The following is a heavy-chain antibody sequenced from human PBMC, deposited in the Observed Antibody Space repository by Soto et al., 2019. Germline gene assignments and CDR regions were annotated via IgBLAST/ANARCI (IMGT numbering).Heavy chain of an antibody. D-gene: IGHD2-2*03. Sequence: EVQLLESGGGLVQPGGSLSLSCTASEFTFGSYAMSWVRQAPGKGLEWISGFPNCGATTSYADSVKGRFTVSSAKSKNTVYLQLNSLRAEDPALYFCAKVKVTGYSVLDSWGQGTLVTVSS. CDR1: EFTFGSYA. J-gene: IGHJ4*02. V-gene: IGHV3-23*01. CDR2: FPNCGATT. CDR3: AKVKVTGYSVLDS.